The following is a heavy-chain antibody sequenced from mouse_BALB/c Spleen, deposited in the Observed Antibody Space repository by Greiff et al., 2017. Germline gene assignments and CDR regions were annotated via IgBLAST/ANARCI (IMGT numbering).Heavy chain of an antibody. V-gene: IGHV1-87*01. CDR1: GYTFTSYW. D-gene: IGHD1-2*01. CDR2: IYPGDGDT. Sequence: VQLQQSGAELARPGASVKLSCKASGYTFTSYWMQWVKQRPGQGLEWIGAIYPGDGDTRYTQKFKGKATLTADKSSSTAYMQLSSLASEDSAVYYCARGGDHYYGAYWGQGALVTVSA. J-gene: IGHJ3*01. CDR3: ARGGDHYYGAY.